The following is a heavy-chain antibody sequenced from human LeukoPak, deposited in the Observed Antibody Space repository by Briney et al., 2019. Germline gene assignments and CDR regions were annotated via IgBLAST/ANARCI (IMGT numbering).Heavy chain of an antibody. CDR1: GGTFSSYA. D-gene: IGHD2-2*01. CDR2: IIPIFGIA. Sequence: SVKVSCKASGGTFSSYAISWVRQAPGQGLEWMGRIIPIFGIANYAQKFQGRVTITAGESTSTAYMELSSLRSEDTAVYYCARGPRYCSSTSCNYGMDVWGQGTTVTVSS. CDR3: ARGPRYCSSTSCNYGMDV. J-gene: IGHJ6*02. V-gene: IGHV1-69*13.